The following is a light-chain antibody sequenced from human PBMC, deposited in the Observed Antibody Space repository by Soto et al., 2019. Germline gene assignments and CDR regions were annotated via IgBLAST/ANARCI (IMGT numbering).Light chain of an antibody. CDR1: SSNIGNNY. CDR3: GTWDSSLSAGWV. Sequence: QSVLTQPPSVSAAPGQKVTISCSGSSSNIGNNYVSWYQQLPGTAHKLLIYENNKRPSGIPDRFSGSKSGTSATLGITGLQTGDEADYYCGTWDSSLSAGWVFGGGTKLTVL. V-gene: IGLV1-51*02. CDR2: ENN. J-gene: IGLJ3*02.